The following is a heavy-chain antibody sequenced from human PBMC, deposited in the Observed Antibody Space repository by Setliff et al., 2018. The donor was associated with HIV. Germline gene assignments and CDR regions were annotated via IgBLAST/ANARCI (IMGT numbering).Heavy chain of an antibody. CDR3: ARHGAGSSWYNCFDP. V-gene: IGHV4-39*01. Sequence: PSETLSLTCTVSGGSISSSTYYWGWIRQPPGKGLEWIGSLYYSGSTYYNPSLKSRVTISVDTSKNQFSLKLSSVTAADTAVYYCARHGAGSSWYNCFDPWGQGSLVTVS. J-gene: IGHJ5*02. CDR2: LYYSGST. CDR1: GGSISSSTYY. D-gene: IGHD6-13*01.